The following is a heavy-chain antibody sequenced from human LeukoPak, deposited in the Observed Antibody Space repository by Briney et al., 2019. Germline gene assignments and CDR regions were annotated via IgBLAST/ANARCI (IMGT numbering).Heavy chain of an antibody. D-gene: IGHD2-2*01. V-gene: IGHV3-30*18. Sequence: GGSLRLSCAASGFTFSSYAMHWVRQAPGKGLEWVAVISYDGSIKYYADSVKGRFTISRDNSKNTLYLQMNSLRAEDTAVYYCAKGDCSSTSCYGDYFDYWGQGTLVTVSS. J-gene: IGHJ4*02. CDR2: ISYDGSIK. CDR1: GFTFSSYA. CDR3: AKGDCSSTSCYGDYFDY.